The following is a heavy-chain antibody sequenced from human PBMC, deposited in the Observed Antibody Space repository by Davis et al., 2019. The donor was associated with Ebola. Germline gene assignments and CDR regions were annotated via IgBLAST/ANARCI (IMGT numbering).Heavy chain of an antibody. V-gene: IGHV4-38-2*01. J-gene: IGHJ4*02. CDR3: ARSGIGGYFDY. CDR1: GYSISSGYY. D-gene: IGHD3-10*01. CDR2: IYHSGST. Sequence: PSETLSLTCAVSGYSISSGYYWGWIRQPPGKGLEWIGSIYHSGSTYYNPSLKSRVTISVDTSKNQFSLKLSSVTAADTAVYYCARSGIGGYFDYWGQGTLVTVSS.